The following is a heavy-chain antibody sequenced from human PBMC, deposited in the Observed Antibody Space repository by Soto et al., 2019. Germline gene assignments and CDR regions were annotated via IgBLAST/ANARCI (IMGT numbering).Heavy chain of an antibody. Sequence: QAQLVQSGAEVKKPGASVKVSCKTSGYTFTDYDINWVRQATGQGLEWIGWMNPNSGETGYAQKFQGRVTMTRSTSLSTAYLELSSLRSEDTAVYYCARVAAAARPRWYNRFDPWGQGTLVTVSS. J-gene: IGHJ5*02. CDR2: MNPNSGET. V-gene: IGHV1-8*01. D-gene: IGHD6-25*01. CDR3: ARVAAAARPRWYNRFDP. CDR1: GYTFTDYD.